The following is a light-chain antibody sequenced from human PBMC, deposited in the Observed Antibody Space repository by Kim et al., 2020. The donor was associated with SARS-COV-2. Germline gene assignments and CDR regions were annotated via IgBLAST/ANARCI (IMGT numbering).Light chain of an antibody. J-gene: IGLJ3*02. CDR3: SSYTSSSTRV. CDR2: DVS. CDR1: SSDVGGYNY. Sequence: GQLITISCTGTSSDVGGYNYVSWYQQHPGKAPKLMIYDVSNRPSGVSNRFSGSKSGNTASLTISGLQAEDEADYYCSSYTSSSTRVFGGGTKVTVL. V-gene: IGLV2-14*03.